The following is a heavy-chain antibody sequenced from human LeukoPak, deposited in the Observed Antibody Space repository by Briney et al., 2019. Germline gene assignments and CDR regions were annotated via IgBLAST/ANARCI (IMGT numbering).Heavy chain of an antibody. CDR2: INHSGST. CDR1: GGSFSGYY. V-gene: IGHV4-34*01. Sequence: SETLSLTCAVYGGSFSGYYWSWIRQPPGKGLEWIGEINHSGSTNYNPSLKSRVTISVDTSKNQFFLKLSSVTAADTAVYYCARGGRITIFGVVINSWFDPWGQGTLVTVSS. J-gene: IGHJ5*02. D-gene: IGHD3-3*01. CDR3: ARGGRITIFGVVINSWFDP.